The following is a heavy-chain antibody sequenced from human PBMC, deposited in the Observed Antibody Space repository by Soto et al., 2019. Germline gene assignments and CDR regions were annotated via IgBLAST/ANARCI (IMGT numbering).Heavy chain of an antibody. Sequence: PGGSLRLSCAASGFTFSSYSMTWVRQAPGKGLEWVSDISGSGDNTYYADSVKGRFTISRDNSKNTLDLQMNSLRAEDTALYYCAKRGRWPASGPYWGQGTLVTVSS. D-gene: IGHD4-17*01. CDR3: AKRGRWPASGPY. CDR1: GFTFSSYS. J-gene: IGHJ4*02. CDR2: ISGSGDNT. V-gene: IGHV3-23*01.